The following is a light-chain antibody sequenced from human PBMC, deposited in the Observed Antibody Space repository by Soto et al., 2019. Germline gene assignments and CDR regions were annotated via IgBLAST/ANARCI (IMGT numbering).Light chain of an antibody. J-gene: IGKJ3*01. Sequence: EIVLTQSPGTLSLSPGERATLSCRASQSVSSSYLAWYQQKPGQAPRLLIYGASSRATGIPDRFSGSGSVTDFTLTISSLEPEDFLVYYCQQYGSTPLCTFGPGTNVEIK. CDR2: GAS. V-gene: IGKV3-20*01. CDR3: QQYGSTPLCT. CDR1: QSVSSSY.